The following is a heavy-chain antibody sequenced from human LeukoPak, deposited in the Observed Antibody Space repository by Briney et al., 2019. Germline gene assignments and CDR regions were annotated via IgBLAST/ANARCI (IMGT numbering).Heavy chain of an antibody. CDR3: ARGHWGLDY. J-gene: IGHJ4*02. Sequence: PGGSLRLSCAVSGFTFSDHYMTWIRQAPGKGLEYISYLSNRGSDIFYADSVKGRFSIFRDNAKNSLYLQMNSLRVEDTAMYYCARGHWGLDYWGQGTLVTVSS. D-gene: IGHD7-27*01. CDR2: LSNRGSDI. CDR1: GFTFSDHY. V-gene: IGHV3-11*01.